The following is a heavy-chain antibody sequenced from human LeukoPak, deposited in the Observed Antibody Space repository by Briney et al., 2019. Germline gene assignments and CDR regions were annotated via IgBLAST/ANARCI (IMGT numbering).Heavy chain of an antibody. CDR2: INPNSGGT. Sequence: EASVKVSCKASGYTFTVCYMHWVRQAPGQGLEWMGWINPNSGGTNYAQKFQGRVTMTRDTSISTAYMELNSLRSDDTAVYYCARVAVGGIGGFQHWGQGTLVTVSS. J-gene: IGHJ1*01. CDR1: GYTFTVCY. CDR3: ARVAVGGIGGFQH. V-gene: IGHV1-2*02. D-gene: IGHD6-19*01.